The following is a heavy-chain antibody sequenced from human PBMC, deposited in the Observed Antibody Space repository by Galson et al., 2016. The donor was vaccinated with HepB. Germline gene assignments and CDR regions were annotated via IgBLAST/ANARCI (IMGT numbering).Heavy chain of an antibody. CDR1: GFILNNYA. J-gene: IGHJ4*02. CDR3: AKRVAPIGAHYSFDH. Sequence: SLRLSCAASGFILNNYAMYWVRQAPGEGLEWVSAIDGGGEGTYYTDSVKGRFSISRDNSKNTLYLHMNGLRPEDTAVYFCAKRVAPIGAHYSFDHWGQGTLVTVSS. D-gene: IGHD2-15*01. CDR2: IDGGGEGT. V-gene: IGHV3-23*01.